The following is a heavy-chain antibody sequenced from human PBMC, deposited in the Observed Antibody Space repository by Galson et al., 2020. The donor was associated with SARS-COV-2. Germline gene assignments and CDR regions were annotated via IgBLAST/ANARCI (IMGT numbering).Heavy chain of an antibody. CDR3: ARELDYYGSGSYYIPRRGFDY. CDR1: GGSISSGSYY. CDR2: IYTSGST. D-gene: IGHD3-10*01. Sequence: SETLSLTCTVSGGSISSGSYYWSWIRQPAGKGLEWIGRIYTSGSTNYNPSLKSRVTISVDTSKNQFSLKLSSVTTADTAVYYCARELDYYGSGSYYIPRRGFDYWGQGTLVTVSS. V-gene: IGHV4-61*02. J-gene: IGHJ4*02.